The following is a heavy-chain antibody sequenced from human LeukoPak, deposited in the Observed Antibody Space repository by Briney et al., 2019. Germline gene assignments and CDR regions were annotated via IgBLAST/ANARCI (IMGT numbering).Heavy chain of an antibody. D-gene: IGHD6-13*01. J-gene: IGHJ4*02. Sequence: SETLSLTCTVSGRSISSSSYYWGWIRQPPGRGLDWIGTIYYSGTTYYNPSLKSRVTISVDTSKNQFSLKLSSVTAADTAVYYCARRHSSTWSHDYWGQGTLVSVSS. CDR1: GRSISSSSYY. CDR3: ARRHSSTWSHDY. CDR2: IYYSGTT. V-gene: IGHV4-39*01.